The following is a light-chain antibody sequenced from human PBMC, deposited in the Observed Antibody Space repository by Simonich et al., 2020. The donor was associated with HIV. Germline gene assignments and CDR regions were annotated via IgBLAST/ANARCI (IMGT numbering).Light chain of an antibody. J-gene: IGLJ2*01. V-gene: IGLV3-1*01. CDR3: QAWDSSTGV. Sequence: SYELTQPPSVSVSPGQTASITCSGEKLGNKYACWYQQKPGQSPVLVIYQDNKRPSGIPERFSGSNSGNTATLTISGTQAMDEADYYCQAWDSSTGVFGGGTKLTVL. CDR1: KLGNKY. CDR2: QDN.